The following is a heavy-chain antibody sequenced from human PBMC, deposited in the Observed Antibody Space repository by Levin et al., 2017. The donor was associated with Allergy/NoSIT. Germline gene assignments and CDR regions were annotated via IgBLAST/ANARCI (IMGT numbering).Heavy chain of an antibody. D-gene: IGHD5-18*01. CDR1: GGSISTYH. J-gene: IGHJ6*02. CDR3: ARSMVTGKLYYYYAMDV. Sequence: SETLSLTCTVSGGSISTYHWSWIRQPPGKGLQWIGFIYYSGNTNYNPSLKSRVTISVDTSKNQFSLKLTSVTAADTAVYYCARSMVTGKLYYYYAMDVWGQGTTVTVSS. CDR2: IYYSGNT. V-gene: IGHV4-59*01.